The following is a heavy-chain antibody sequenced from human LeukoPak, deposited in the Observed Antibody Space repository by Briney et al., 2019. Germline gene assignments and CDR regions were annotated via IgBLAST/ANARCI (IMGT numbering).Heavy chain of an antibody. V-gene: IGHV4-59*01. J-gene: IGHJ6*04. D-gene: IGHD3-10*01. CDR2: IYYSGST. Sequence: PSETLSLTCTVPGGSISSYYWSWIRQPPGKGLEGIGYIYYSGSTNYNPSLKSRVTISVDTSKNPFSLKLSSVTAADTAVYYCAKGSGVYYYYGMDARGKGTTVTVSS. CDR1: GGSISSYY. CDR3: AKGSGVYYYYGMDA.